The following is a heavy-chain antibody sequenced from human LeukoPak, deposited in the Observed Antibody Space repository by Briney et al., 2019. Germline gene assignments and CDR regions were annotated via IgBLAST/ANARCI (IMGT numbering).Heavy chain of an antibody. CDR1: GFTFSSYA. J-gene: IGHJ4*02. CDR3: VKGSSSSRPYYFDY. CDR2: ITSSGGST. D-gene: IGHD2-2*01. Sequence: GGSLRLSCAASGFTFSSYAMSWVRQAPGKGLEWVSAITSSGGSTYHADSVRGRFTISRDNSKNTLYLQMNSLRDEDTAVYYCVKGSSSSRPYYFDYWGQGTPVTVSS. V-gene: IGHV3-23*01.